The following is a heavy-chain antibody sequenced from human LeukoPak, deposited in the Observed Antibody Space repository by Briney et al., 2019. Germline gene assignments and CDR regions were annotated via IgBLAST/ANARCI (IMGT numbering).Heavy chain of an antibody. CDR2: IKQDGSEK. J-gene: IGHJ3*02. CDR3: ARGGMGHMDVPFDI. CDR1: GFTFSSYW. D-gene: IGHD3-16*01. Sequence: GGSLRLSCAASGFTFSSYWMSWVRQAPGKGLEWVANIKQDGSEKYYVDSVKGRFTISRDNAKNSLYLQMNSLRAEDTAVYYCARGGMGHMDVPFDIWGQGTMVTVSS. V-gene: IGHV3-7*01.